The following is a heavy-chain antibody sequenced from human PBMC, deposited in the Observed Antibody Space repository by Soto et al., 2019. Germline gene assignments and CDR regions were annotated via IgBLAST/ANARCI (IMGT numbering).Heavy chain of an antibody. CDR1: GGTFSSYA. D-gene: IGHD1-20*01. V-gene: IGHV1-69*13. CDR2: IIPIFGTA. Sequence: GASVKVSCKASGGTFSSYAISWVRQAPGQGLEWMGGIIPIFGTANYAQKFQGRVTITADESTSTAYMELSSLRSEDTAVYYCAREPRRGKTGITGIPAEPYVGIDVWGQGTTVTVSS. J-gene: IGHJ6*02. CDR3: AREPRRGKTGITGIPAEPYVGIDV.